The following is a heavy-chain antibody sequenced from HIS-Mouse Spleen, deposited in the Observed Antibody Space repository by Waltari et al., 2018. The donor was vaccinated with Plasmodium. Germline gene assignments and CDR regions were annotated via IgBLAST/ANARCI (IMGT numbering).Heavy chain of an antibody. D-gene: IGHD7-27*01. Sequence: EVQLVESGGGLVQPGGSLRLSCAASGFPFSRYWMSWVGQAPGKGLEWVANIKQEGSEKYYVDSVKGRFTISRDNAKNSLYLQMNSLRAEDTAVYYCAREFGTGNWYFDLWGRGTLVTVSS. CDR2: IKQEGSEK. J-gene: IGHJ2*01. CDR1: GFPFSRYW. CDR3: AREFGTGNWYFDL. V-gene: IGHV3-7*01.